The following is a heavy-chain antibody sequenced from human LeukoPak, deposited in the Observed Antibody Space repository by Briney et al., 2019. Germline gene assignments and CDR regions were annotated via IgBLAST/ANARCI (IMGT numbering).Heavy chain of an antibody. CDR3: AKFLAGAGISHFDY. D-gene: IGHD6-13*01. CDR2: IRYDVSKT. Sequence: GGSLRLSCAPSGFTLSSYAMHWVRQAPGKGLEWVAFIRYDVSKTYYADSGKVRFTISRDNSKNTLYLQMNSRRGEDTAVDYCAKFLAGAGISHFDYWGQGTLVTVSS. V-gene: IGHV3-30*02. J-gene: IGHJ4*02. CDR1: GFTLSSYA.